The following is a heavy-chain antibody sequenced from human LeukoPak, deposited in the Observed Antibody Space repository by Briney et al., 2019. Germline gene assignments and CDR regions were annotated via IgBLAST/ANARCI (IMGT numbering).Heavy chain of an antibody. V-gene: IGHV3-21*01. CDR1: GFTFNTFN. J-gene: IGHJ4*02. CDR3: ARGHYDVLAASYKWTPDY. D-gene: IGHD3-9*01. Sequence: SGGSLRLSCAASGFTFNTFNMNWVRQAPGKGLEWVSSITSGGDYIYYADSVKGRFTTSRDNAKNSLSLQLNSLRVEDTAVYYCARGHYDVLAASYKWTPDYWGQGTLVTVSS. CDR2: ITSGGDYI.